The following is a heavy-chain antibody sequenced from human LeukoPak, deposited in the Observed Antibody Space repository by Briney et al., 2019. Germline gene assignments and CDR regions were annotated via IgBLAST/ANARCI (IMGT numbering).Heavy chain of an antibody. CDR2: IYYSGST. J-gene: IGHJ6*02. CDR3: ARGSYYGMDV. CDR1: GGSISTYN. V-gene: IGHV4-59*01. Sequence: PSETLSLTCTVSGGSISTYNWSWMRQPPGKGLEWIGYIYYSGSTSYNPSLKSRVTISVDTSKNQFSLKLSSVTAADTAVYYCARGSYYGMDVWGQGTTVTVSS.